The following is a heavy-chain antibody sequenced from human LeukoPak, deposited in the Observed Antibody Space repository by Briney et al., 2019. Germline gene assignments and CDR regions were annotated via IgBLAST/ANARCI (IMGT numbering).Heavy chain of an antibody. CDR3: ARGKRVVVTATNWFDP. D-gene: IGHD2-21*02. V-gene: IGHV4-30-4*01. J-gene: IGHJ5*02. CDR1: GGSISSGEYY. Sequence: SETLSLTCTVSGGSISSGEYYWSWIRQPPGKGLEWIGYIYYSGSTYYNPSLKSRVTISVDTSKNQFSLKLSSVTAADTAVYYCARGKRVVVTATNWFDPWGQGTLVTVSS. CDR2: IYYSGST.